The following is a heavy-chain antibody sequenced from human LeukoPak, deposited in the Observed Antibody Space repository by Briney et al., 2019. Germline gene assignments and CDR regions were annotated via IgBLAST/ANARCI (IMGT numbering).Heavy chain of an antibody. D-gene: IGHD2-2*01. CDR2: ISGSGGST. J-gene: IGHJ4*02. CDR3: AKDREYCSSISCYVGGGLTLDS. V-gene: IGHV3-23*01. Sequence: GGSLRLSCAASGFTFSSYAMSWVRLAPGKGLEWVSAISGSGGSTYYADSVKGRFTISRDNSKNTLYLQMNSLRAEDTAVYYCAKDREYCSSISCYVGGGLTLDSWGQGTLVTVSS. CDR1: GFTFSSYA.